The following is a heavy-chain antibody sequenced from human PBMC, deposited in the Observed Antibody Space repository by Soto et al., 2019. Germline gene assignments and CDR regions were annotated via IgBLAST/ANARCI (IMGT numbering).Heavy chain of an antibody. Sequence: KPSETLSLTCAVSNFSLSNEYYWGFVRQPPGKGLEWIGSIHQSGSPYYNPSLKSRLTISIDLSKKQFSLRLSSVTAADTAVYYCARGAPRGIIHDFDSWGQGSLVTVSS. V-gene: IGHV4-38-2*01. J-gene: IGHJ4*02. D-gene: IGHD3-10*01. CDR2: IHQSGSP. CDR3: ARGAPRGIIHDFDS. CDR1: NFSLSNEYY.